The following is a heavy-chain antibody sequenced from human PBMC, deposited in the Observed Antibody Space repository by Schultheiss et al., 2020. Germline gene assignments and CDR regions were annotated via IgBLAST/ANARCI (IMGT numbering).Heavy chain of an antibody. CDR1: GGSISYYY. V-gene: IGHV4-59*01. Sequence: SETLSLTCTVSGGSISYYYWSWMRQPPGKGLEWIGYIYYSGSTNYNPSLKSRVTISVDTSKNQFSLKLSSVTAADTAVYYCARDTNRDGYGDYWGQGTLVTVSS. CDR2: IYYSGST. D-gene: IGHD5-24*01. CDR3: ARDTNRDGYGDY. J-gene: IGHJ4*02.